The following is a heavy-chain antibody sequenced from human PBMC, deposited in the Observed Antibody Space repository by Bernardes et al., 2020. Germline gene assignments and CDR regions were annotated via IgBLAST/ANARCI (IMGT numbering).Heavy chain of an antibody. CDR1: GGSISSYY. CDR2: IYYSGST. D-gene: IGHD6-25*01. CDR3: ARDQGYDRLQGGHNTILLAFDI. J-gene: IGHJ3*02. V-gene: IGHV4-59*01. Sequence: SETLSLTCTVSGGSISSYYWSWIRQPPGKGLEWIGYIYYSGSTNYNPSLKSRVTISVDTSKNQFSLKLSSVTAADTAVYYCARDQGYDRLQGGHNTILLAFDIWGQGTMVTVSS.